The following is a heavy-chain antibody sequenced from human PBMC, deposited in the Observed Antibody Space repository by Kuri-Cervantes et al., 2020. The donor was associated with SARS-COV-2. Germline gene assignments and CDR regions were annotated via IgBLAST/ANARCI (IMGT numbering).Heavy chain of an antibody. CDR1: GYTFTSYY. V-gene: IGHV1-46*01. Sequence: ASVKVSCKASGYTFTSYYMHWVRQPPGQGHEWMGIINPSGGSTSYAQKFQGRVTMTRDTSTSTVYMELSSLRSEDTAVYYCARGLGFRPDYDFWSGYRVGYYMDVWGKGTTVTVSS. D-gene: IGHD3-3*01. CDR3: ARGLGFRPDYDFWSGYRVGYYMDV. CDR2: INPSGGST. J-gene: IGHJ6*03.